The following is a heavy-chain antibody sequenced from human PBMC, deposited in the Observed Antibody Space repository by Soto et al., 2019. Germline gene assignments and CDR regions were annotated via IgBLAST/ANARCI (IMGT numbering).Heavy chain of an antibody. D-gene: IGHD2-15*01. J-gene: IGHJ4*02. Sequence: ASVKVSCKASGYTFTSYAMHWVRQAPGQRLEWMGWINAGNGNTKYSQKFQGKVTITRDTSASTAYMELRSLRSEDTAVYYCARGPGGPDGIGDYWGQGTLVTVSS. V-gene: IGHV1-3*01. CDR1: GYTFTSYA. CDR3: ARGPGGPDGIGDY. CDR2: INAGNGNT.